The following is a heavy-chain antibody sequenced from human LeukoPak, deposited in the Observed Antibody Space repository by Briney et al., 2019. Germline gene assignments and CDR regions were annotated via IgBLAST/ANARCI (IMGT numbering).Heavy chain of an antibody. CDR1: GYTFTGYY. D-gene: IGHD3-22*01. J-gene: IGHJ4*02. CDR2: INPNSGGT. CDR3: ARAGYYYDSSGYYYVGVGY. Sequence: VSVKVSCKASGYTFTGYYMHWVRQAPGQGLEWMGRINPNSGGTNYAQKFQGRVTMTRDTSISTAYMELSRLRSDDTAVYYCARAGYYYDSSGYYYVGVGYWGQGTLVTVSS. V-gene: IGHV1-2*06.